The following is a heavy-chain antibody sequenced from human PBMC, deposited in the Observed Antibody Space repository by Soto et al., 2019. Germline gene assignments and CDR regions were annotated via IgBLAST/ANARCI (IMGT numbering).Heavy chain of an antibody. CDR3: VKDKWFDAFDV. J-gene: IGHJ3*01. D-gene: IGHD3-22*01. V-gene: IGHV5-51*01. Sequence: PGESLKISCKGSGYSFTTYWLAWVRQMPGKGLEYMGIIYPGDSDTRYSPSFQGQVTISADKSISTAYLQWTSLKASDTAVYYCVKDKWFDAFDVWGQGTKVTVSS. CDR2: IYPGDSDT. CDR1: GYSFTTYW.